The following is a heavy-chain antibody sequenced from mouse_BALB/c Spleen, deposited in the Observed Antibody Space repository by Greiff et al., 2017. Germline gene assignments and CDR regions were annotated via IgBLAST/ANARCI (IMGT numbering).Heavy chain of an antibody. Sequence: VKLQESDAELVKPGASVKISCKASGYTFTDHAIHWVKQKPEQGLEWIGYISPGNGDIKYNEKFKGKATLTADKSSSTAYMQLNSLTSEDSAVYFCKRSEITTAPVVDVWGAGTTVTVSS. CDR3: KRSEITTAPVVDV. D-gene: IGHD1-2*01. CDR2: ISPGNGDI. CDR1: GYTFTDHA. J-gene: IGHJ1*01. V-gene: IGHV1S53*02.